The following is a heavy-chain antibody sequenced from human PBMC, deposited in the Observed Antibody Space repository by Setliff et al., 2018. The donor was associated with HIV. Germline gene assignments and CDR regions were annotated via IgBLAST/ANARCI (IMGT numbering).Heavy chain of an antibody. CDR1: GDSMSTYY. CDR3: ARRDGRSMNAFQI. D-gene: IGHD6-13*01. Sequence: SETLSLTCSLSGDSMSTYYWSWIRQTAGKGLEWIGRIHNSGNTNYNPSFQSQVTISADKSITTAYLEIHNLKASDTATYYCARRDGRSMNAFQIWGPGTMVTVSS. J-gene: IGHJ3*01. CDR2: IHNSGNT. V-gene: IGHV4-4*07.